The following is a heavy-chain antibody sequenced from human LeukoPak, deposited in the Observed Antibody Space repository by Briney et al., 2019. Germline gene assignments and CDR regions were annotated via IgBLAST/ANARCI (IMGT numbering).Heavy chain of an antibody. Sequence: GGSLRLSCAAAGFTFSSYAMSWVRQAPGKGLVWVSRINTDGSSTSYADSVKGRFTISRDNAKNTLYLQMNSLRAEDTAVYYCARVSSSSWWALDYWGQGTLVTVSS. D-gene: IGHD6-13*01. CDR2: INTDGSST. CDR3: ARVSSSSWWALDY. V-gene: IGHV3-74*01. J-gene: IGHJ4*02. CDR1: GFTFSSYA.